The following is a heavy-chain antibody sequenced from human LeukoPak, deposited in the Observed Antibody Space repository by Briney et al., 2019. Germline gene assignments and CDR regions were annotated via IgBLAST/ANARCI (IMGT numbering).Heavy chain of an antibody. V-gene: IGHV3-30-3*01. CDR3: ARETGSAVGSTDFDY. J-gene: IGHJ4*02. CDR2: ISYDGSNK. Sequence: GGSLRLSCAASGFTFSSYAIHWVREAPGGGLEWVAVISYDGSNKYYADSVKGRFTISRDNSKNTLYLQMNSLRAEDTAVYYCARETGSAVGSTDFDYWGQGTLVTVSS. D-gene: IGHD4-17*01. CDR1: GFTFSSYA.